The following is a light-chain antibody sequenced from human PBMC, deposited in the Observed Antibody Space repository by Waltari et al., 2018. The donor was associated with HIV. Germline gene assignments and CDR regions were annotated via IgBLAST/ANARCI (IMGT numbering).Light chain of an antibody. J-gene: IGKJ1*01. V-gene: IGKV3-15*01. CDR3: QQYSDWPPA. Sequence: EIVVTQVPAALSVSPGERPSLSCIASPSVSTTLAWYHQVSGQTPKLLIYDSSNRATCGPDRFSGSGSGTHFTLTISSLRSEDSGVYYCQQYSDWPPAFGLGTKVEV. CDR2: DSS. CDR1: PSVSTT.